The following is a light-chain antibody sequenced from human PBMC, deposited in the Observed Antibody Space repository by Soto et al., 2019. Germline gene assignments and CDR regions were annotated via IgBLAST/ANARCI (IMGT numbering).Light chain of an antibody. J-gene: IGKJ4*01. Sequence: DIQMTQSPSSLSASVGDTVIITCRASQVISNSLAWYQHKPGKVPKLLIYGASTLQSGVPSRFSASGSGTDFTLTIGSLQPEDVASYYCQVYNSAPPTFGGGTKVEI. CDR2: GAS. CDR1: QVISNS. V-gene: IGKV1-27*01. CDR3: QVYNSAPPT.